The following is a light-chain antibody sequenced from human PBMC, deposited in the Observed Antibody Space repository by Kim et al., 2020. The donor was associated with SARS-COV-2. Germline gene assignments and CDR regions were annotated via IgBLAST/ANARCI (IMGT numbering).Light chain of an antibody. V-gene: IGKV3-11*01. CDR1: QSVVTY. CDR2: DAS. CDR3: QQRSNWPPFT. Sequence: SPGERATLSCRASQSVVTYLAWYQQKPGQAPRLLIYDASNRAPGIPARFSGSGSGTDFTLTISSLEPEDSAIYYCQQRSNWPPFTFGGGTKVEIK. J-gene: IGKJ4*01.